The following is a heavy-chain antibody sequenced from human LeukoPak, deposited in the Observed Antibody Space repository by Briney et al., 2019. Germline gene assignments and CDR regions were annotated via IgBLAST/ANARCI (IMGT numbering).Heavy chain of an antibody. J-gene: IGHJ6*02. CDR3: ARDYAPPDTAMVGEYYYYGMDV. Sequence: SVKVSCKASGGTFSSYAISWVRQAPGQGLEWMGRIIPILGVANYAQKFQGRVTITADKSTSTAYMELSSLRSEDTAVYYCARDYAPPDTAMVGEYYYYGMDVWGQGTTVTVSS. CDR1: GGTFSSYA. CDR2: IIPILGVA. V-gene: IGHV1-69*04. D-gene: IGHD5-18*01.